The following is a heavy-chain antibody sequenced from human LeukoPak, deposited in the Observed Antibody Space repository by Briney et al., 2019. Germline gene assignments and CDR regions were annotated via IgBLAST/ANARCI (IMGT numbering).Heavy chain of an antibody. V-gene: IGHV3-23*01. CDR3: AKGKWELSGAFDY. Sequence: PGGSLRLSCAASGFTFSSYAMGWVRQAPGKGLEWVSAISGSGGSTYYADSVKGRFTISRDNSKNTLYLQMNSLRAEDTAVYYCAKGKWELSGAFDYWGQGTLVTVSS. J-gene: IGHJ4*02. CDR1: GFTFSSYA. CDR2: ISGSGGST. D-gene: IGHD1-26*01.